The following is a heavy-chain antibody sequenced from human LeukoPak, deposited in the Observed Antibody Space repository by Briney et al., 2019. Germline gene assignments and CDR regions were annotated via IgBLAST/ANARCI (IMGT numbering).Heavy chain of an antibody. D-gene: IGHD5-18*01. Sequence: PSETLSLTCTVSGGSISSNYWSWIRQPAGKGLEWIGRTYTSGSTNYNPSLKSRVTISIDTSKNQFSLKLSSVTAADTAVYYCARVADTAIPGWFDPWGQGTLVTVSS. CDR2: TYTSGST. CDR3: ARVADTAIPGWFDP. CDR1: GGSISSNY. J-gene: IGHJ5*02. V-gene: IGHV4-4*07.